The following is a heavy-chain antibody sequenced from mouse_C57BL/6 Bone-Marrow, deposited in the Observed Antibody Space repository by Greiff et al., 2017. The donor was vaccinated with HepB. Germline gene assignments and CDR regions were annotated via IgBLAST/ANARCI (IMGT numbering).Heavy chain of an antibody. CDR2: IYPGDGDT. V-gene: IGHV1-80*01. D-gene: IGHD4-1*01. Sequence: LVESGPELVKPGASVKISCKASGYAFSSSWMNWVKQRPGKGLEWIGQIYPGDGDTNYNGKFKGKATLTADKSSSTAYMQLSSLTSEDSAVYFCARGGTGFYAMDYWGQGTSVTVSS. J-gene: IGHJ4*01. CDR1: GYAFSSSW. CDR3: ARGGTGFYAMDY.